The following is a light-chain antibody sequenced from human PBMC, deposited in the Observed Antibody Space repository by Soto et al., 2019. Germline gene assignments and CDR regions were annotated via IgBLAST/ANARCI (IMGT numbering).Light chain of an antibody. Sequence: EIVLTQSPGTLSLSPGERATLSCRASQSVTSNYLAWYQQKPGQAPRCLIYGAASRSTGIPDRFSGSGSGTDFTLTISRLEPEDFAVYHCQQYGTSLTFGQGTKLEIK. V-gene: IGKV3-20*01. CDR3: QQYGTSLT. CDR1: QSVTSNY. CDR2: GAA. J-gene: IGKJ2*01.